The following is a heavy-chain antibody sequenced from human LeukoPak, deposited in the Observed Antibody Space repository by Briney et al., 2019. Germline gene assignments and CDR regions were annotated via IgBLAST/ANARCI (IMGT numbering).Heavy chain of an antibody. V-gene: IGHV1-18*01. CDR1: GYTFTSYG. J-gene: IGHJ6*02. D-gene: IGHD2-15*01. Sequence: ASVKVSCKASGYTFTSYGISWVRQAPGQGLEWMGWISAYNGNTNYAQKLQGRVTMTTDTSTSTAYMELRSLRSDDTAVYYCARDRQCSGGSCYYYYYYGMDVWGQGTTVTVSS. CDR3: ARDRQCSGGSCYYYYYYGMDV. CDR2: ISAYNGNT.